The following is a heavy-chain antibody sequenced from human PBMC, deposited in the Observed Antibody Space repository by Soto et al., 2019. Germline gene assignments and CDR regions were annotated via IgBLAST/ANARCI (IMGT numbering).Heavy chain of an antibody. V-gene: IGHV1-18*01. Sequence: ASVKVSCKAVGYTFFNYGISWVRQAPGQGLEWMGWISDYNGNTYYEKEFQGRVTMTTDTSTRTAYMELKSLRSDDTAVYYCAREGYYSGSGSYSPPRYYGMDVWG. CDR3: AREGYYSGSGSYSPPRYYGMDV. D-gene: IGHD3-10*01. CDR2: ISDYNGNT. J-gene: IGHJ6*02. CDR1: GYTFFNYG.